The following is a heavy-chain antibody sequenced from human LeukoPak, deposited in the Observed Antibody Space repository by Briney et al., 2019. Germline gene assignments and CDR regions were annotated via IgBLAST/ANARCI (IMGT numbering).Heavy chain of an antibody. CDR2: ISGSGGST. J-gene: IGHJ2*01. D-gene: IGHD4-17*01. CDR1: GFTFSSYA. V-gene: IGHV3-23*01. CDR3: AKDKQVTTVTTWYFDL. Sequence: PGGSLRLSCAATGFTFSSYAMSWVRQAAWKRLECVSAISGSGGSTYYAVSVKGRFTISRDNSKNTLYLQMNSLRAEDTAVYYCAKDKQVTTVTTWYFDLWGRGTLVTVSS.